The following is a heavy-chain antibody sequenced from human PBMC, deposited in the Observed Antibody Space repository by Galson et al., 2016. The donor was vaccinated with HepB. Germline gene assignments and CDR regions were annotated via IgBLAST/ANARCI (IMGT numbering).Heavy chain of an antibody. J-gene: IGHJ4*02. CDR2: INAGNGNT. CDR1: GYTFSDYP. CDR3: ARGSMVGVILAY. D-gene: IGHD3-10*01. V-gene: IGHV1-3*01. Sequence: SVKVSCKASGYTFSDYPIHWVRQAPGQRLEWMGWINAGNGNTKYSQKFQGRVTITRDTSTNTAYIELSNRRSEDTSVYYCARGSMVGVILAYWGQGTLVTVSS.